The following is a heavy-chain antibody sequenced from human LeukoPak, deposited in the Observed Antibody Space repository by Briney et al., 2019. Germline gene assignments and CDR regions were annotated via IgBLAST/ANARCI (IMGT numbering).Heavy chain of an antibody. CDR3: GRLDDRDFGDRGYLDL. Sequence: TSETLSLTCTVSGLGLGRLSYYWGWIRQPPGKGLEWIGSINWSGSTTYNSSLKSRVSLSIDMSKNQVSLRLTSATAADTAVYYCGRLDDRDFGDRGYLDLWGRGTLVTVSS. CDR2: INWSGST. D-gene: IGHD4-17*01. CDR1: GLGLGRLSYY. V-gene: IGHV4-39*01. J-gene: IGHJ2*01.